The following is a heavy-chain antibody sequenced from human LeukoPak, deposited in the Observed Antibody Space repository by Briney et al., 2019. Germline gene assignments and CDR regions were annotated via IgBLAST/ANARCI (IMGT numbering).Heavy chain of an antibody. CDR2: ISAYSGDT. V-gene: IGHV1-18*01. Sequence: GASVKVSCKASGYTFTSYGISWVRQAPGQGLEWMGWISAYSGDTNYAQKFQGRATMTTDTSTSTAYMELRSLRSDDTAVYYCARAPDYYYGMDVWGQGTTVTVSS. CDR3: ARAPDYYYGMDV. CDR1: GYTFTSYG. J-gene: IGHJ6*02.